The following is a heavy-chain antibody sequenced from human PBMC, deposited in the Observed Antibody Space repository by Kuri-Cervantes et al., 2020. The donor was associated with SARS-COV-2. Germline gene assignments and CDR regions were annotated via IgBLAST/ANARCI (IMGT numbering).Heavy chain of an antibody. D-gene: IGHD3-16*01. J-gene: IGHJ5*02. CDR3: ARHFAFGWFYK. CDR2: IYESGDT. Sequence: ESLKISCTVSGASISSSTYYWGWIRQSPGEGLGWLESIYESGDTYYSSSLKSRLSPTVDTSKNQFPLKLTSVTAADTAIYYSARHFAFGWFYKWGRGTQVTVSS. V-gene: IGHV4-39*01. CDR1: GASISSSTYY.